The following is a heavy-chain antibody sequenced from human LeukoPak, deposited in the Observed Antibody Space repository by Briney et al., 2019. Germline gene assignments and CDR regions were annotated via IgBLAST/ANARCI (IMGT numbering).Heavy chain of an antibody. Sequence: SETLSLTCTASGGSISSYYWSWIRQPAGKGLECIGRIYTSGSTNYNPSLKSRVTMSVDTSKNQFSLKLSSVTAADTAVYYCARGGGYGDYGYVDNWGQGTLVTVSS. CDR2: IYTSGST. V-gene: IGHV4-4*07. CDR3: ARGGGYGDYGYVDN. D-gene: IGHD4-17*01. CDR1: GGSISSYY. J-gene: IGHJ4*02.